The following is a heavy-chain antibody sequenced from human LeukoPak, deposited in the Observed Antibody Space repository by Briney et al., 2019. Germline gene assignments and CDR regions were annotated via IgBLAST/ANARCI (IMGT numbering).Heavy chain of an antibody. CDR1: GFIFSNYG. J-gene: IGHJ3*02. V-gene: IGHV3-33*01. Sequence: GGSLRLSCAASGFIFSNYGMHWVRQAPGKGLEWVAVIWYDGSNKYYADSVKGRFTISRDNSKNTVYLQMNSLRAEDTAVYYCARGLHNTDTFDIWGQGTMVTVSS. CDR2: IWYDGSNK. CDR3: ARGLHNTDTFDI. D-gene: IGHD1-1*01.